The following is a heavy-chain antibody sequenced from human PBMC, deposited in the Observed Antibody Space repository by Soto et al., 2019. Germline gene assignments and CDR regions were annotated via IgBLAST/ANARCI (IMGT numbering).Heavy chain of an antibody. J-gene: IGHJ3*02. Sequence: QVQLQESGPGLVKPSQTLSLTCTVSGGSISSGGYYWSWIRQHPGKGLEWIGYIYYSGSTYYNPSLKSRVTISVDTSKNQFSLKLSSVTAADTAVYYCAREVVSIVTMVRGVNDAFDIWGQGTMVTVSS. CDR2: IYYSGST. V-gene: IGHV4-31*03. CDR3: AREVVSIVTMVRGVNDAFDI. D-gene: IGHD3-10*01. CDR1: GGSISSGGYY.